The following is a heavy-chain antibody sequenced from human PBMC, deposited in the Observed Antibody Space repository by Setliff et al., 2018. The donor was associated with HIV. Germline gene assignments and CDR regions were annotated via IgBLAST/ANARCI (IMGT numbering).Heavy chain of an antibody. CDR1: GYTFTAYY. V-gene: IGHV1-2*04. D-gene: IGHD3-10*01. CDR2: INPYSGGT. CDR3: VREVRAAYKGPLWFGQSDPRPDTFDL. J-gene: IGHJ3*01. Sequence: VASVKVSCKASGYTFTAYYIHWVRQAPGQGLEWMGWINPYSGGTNYAQNFQGWVTMTRDTSITTAYMELSRLTSDDTALYFCVREVRAAYKGPLWFGQSDPRPDTFDLWGQGTMVTVSS.